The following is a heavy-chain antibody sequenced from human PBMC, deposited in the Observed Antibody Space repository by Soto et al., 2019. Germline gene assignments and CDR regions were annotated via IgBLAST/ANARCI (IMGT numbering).Heavy chain of an antibody. V-gene: IGHV3-30*18. CDR1: GFTFSSYG. J-gene: IGHJ6*02. Sequence: GGSLRLSCAASGFTFSSYGMHWVRQAPGKGLEWVAVISYDGSNKYYADSAKGRFTISRDNSKNTLYLQMNSLRAEDTAVYYCAKDWGSRYYGMDVWGQGTTVTVSS. D-gene: IGHD3-16*01. CDR3: AKDWGSRYYGMDV. CDR2: ISYDGSNK.